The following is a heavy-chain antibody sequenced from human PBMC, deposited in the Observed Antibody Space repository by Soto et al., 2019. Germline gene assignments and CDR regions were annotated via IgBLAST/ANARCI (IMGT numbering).Heavy chain of an antibody. V-gene: IGHV1-3*01. J-gene: IGHJ3*02. D-gene: IGHD6-19*01. CDR3: ARPYSSGAAGAFDI. CDR2: INAGNGNT. Sequence: ASVKVSCKASGYIFTSYYMHWVRQAPGQRLEWMGWINAGNGNTKYSQKFQGRVTITRDTSASTAYMELSSLRSEDTAVYYCARPYSSGAAGAFDIWGQGTMVTVSS. CDR1: GYIFTSYY.